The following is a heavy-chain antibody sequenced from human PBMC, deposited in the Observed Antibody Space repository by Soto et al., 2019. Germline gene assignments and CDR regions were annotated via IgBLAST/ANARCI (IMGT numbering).Heavy chain of an antibody. Sequence: QVQLVESGGGLVKPEGSLRLSCAASGFTFSDYYMGWIRQAPGKGLEWVSYISRSDTTIYYADSVKGRFTISRDNAKNSLYLQMDSLRAEDTALYYCARRAILWGNAFDSWGQGTMVTVSS. D-gene: IGHD2-21*01. V-gene: IGHV3-11*01. J-gene: IGHJ3*02. CDR2: ISRSDTTI. CDR3: ARRAILWGNAFDS. CDR1: GFTFSDYY.